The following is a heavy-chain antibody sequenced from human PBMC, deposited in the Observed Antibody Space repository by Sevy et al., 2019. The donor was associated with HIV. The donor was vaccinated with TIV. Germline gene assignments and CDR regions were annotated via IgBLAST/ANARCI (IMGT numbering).Heavy chain of an antibody. CDR3: TGATVFGATWFDP. CDR2: IKSKTDGGSA. V-gene: IGHV3-15*01. J-gene: IGHJ5*02. CDR1: GYTFNNAW. Sequence: GESLKISCAASGYTFNNAWMSWVRQAPGKGLEWLGRIKSKTDGGSAEYASPVKGRFTISRDDSKSTLYLQMNRLGTEDTGVYYCTGATVFGATWFDPWGQGALVTVSS. D-gene: IGHD3-3*01.